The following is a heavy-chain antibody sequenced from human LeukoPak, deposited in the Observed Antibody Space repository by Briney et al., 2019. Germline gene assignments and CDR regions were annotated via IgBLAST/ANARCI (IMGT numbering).Heavy chain of an antibody. D-gene: IGHD2-21*02. CDR3: ARETLGVTAFDI. CDR2: IDNSGTTM. V-gene: IGHV3-48*03. CDR1: GFIFSSYE. Sequence: GGSLRLSCAASGFIFSSYELNWVRQAPGKGLEWVSYIDNSGTTMDYADSVKGRFTISRDNAKNSLYLQMNSLRAEDTAVYYCARETLGVTAFDIWGQGTMVTVSS. J-gene: IGHJ3*02.